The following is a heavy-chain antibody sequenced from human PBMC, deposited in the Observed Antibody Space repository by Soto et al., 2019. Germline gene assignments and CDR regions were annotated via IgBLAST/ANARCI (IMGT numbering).Heavy chain of an antibody. CDR3: AGSSVAGYYFDY. D-gene: IGHD6-19*01. CDR1: GFTFSSYA. Sequence: QVQLVESGGGVVQPGRSLRLSCAASGFTFSSYAMHWVRQAPGKGLEWVAVISYDGSNKYYADSVKGRFTISRDNSKNTLYLQMNSLRAEDTAVYYCAGSSVAGYYFDYWGQGTLVTVSS. V-gene: IGHV3-30-3*01. CDR2: ISYDGSNK. J-gene: IGHJ4*02.